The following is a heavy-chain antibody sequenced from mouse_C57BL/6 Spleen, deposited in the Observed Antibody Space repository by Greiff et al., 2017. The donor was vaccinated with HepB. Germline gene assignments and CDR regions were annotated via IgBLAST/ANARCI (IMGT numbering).Heavy chain of an antibody. CDR3: ARKCLTYFDY. D-gene: IGHD1-3*01. CDR1: GYTFTDYY. V-gene: IGHV1-26*01. Sequence: VQLQQSGPELVKPGASVKISCKASGYTFTDYYMNWVKQSHGKSLEWIGDINPNNGGTSYNQKFKGKATLTVDKSSSTAYMELRSLTSEDSAVYYCARKCLTYFDYWGQGTTLTVSS. CDR2: INPNNGGT. J-gene: IGHJ2*01.